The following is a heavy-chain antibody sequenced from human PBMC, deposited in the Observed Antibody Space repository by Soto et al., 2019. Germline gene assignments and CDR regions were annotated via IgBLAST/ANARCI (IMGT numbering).Heavy chain of an antibody. CDR2: IIPIFGTA. Sequence: QVQLVQSGAEVKKPGSSVKVSCKASGGTFSSYAISWVRQAPGQGLEWMGGIIPIFGTANYAQKFQGRVTITADESTSTAYMELSSLRSEDTAVYYCARSRVDHGDYAEWGNWFDPWGQGTLVTVSS. CDR1: GGTFSSYA. V-gene: IGHV1-69*01. D-gene: IGHD4-17*01. CDR3: ARSRVDHGDYAEWGNWFDP. J-gene: IGHJ5*02.